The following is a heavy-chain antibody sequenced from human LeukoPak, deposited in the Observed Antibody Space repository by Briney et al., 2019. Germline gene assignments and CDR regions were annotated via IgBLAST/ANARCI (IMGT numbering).Heavy chain of an antibody. Sequence: PSETLSLTCTVSGGSISSSSYYWGWIRQPPGKGLEWIGSIYYSGSTYYNPSLKSRVTISVDTSKNQFSLKLSSVTAADTAVYYCARDNRGTYYYGSGSYYPFDYWGQGTLVTVSS. CDR2: IYYSGST. V-gene: IGHV4-39*07. CDR3: ARDNRGTYYYGSGSYYPFDY. J-gene: IGHJ4*02. D-gene: IGHD3-10*01. CDR1: GGSISSSSYY.